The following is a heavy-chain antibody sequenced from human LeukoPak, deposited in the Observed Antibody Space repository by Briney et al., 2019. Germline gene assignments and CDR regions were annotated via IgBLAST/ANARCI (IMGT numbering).Heavy chain of an antibody. V-gene: IGHV3-53*04. CDR3: ARIAAAGPIDY. J-gene: IGHJ4*02. CDR2: FYSGNRT. Sequence: GGSLRLSCAASGITVSSNYMSWVRQAPGKGLEWVSVFYSGNRTYYADSVKGRFTISRHNSKNTLYLQMNSLRTEDTAVYYCARIAAAGPIDYWGQGTLVTVSS. D-gene: IGHD6-13*01. CDR1: GITVSSNY.